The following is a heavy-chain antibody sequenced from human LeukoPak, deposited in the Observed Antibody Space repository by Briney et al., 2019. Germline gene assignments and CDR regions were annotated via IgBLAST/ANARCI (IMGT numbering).Heavy chain of an antibody. D-gene: IGHD2-21*02. CDR1: GFTFSSYW. CDR3: ANPRHVYCGGDCHHPFDY. CDR2: INTDGTST. Sequence: PGGSLRLSCAASGFTFSSYWMHWVRQAPGKGLVWVSRINTDGTSTRYADSVKGRFTISRDNSKNTLYLQMNSLRAEDTAVYYCANPRHVYCGGDCHHPFDYWGQGTLVTVSS. J-gene: IGHJ4*02. V-gene: IGHV3-74*01.